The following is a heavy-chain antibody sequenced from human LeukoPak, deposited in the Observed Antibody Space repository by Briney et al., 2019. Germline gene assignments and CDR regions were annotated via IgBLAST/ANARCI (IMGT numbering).Heavy chain of an antibody. CDR3: AKDRQQLVLFPLDY. V-gene: IGHV3-9*01. Sequence: GRSLRLSCAASGFTFDDYAMHWVRHAPGKGLEWVSGISWNSGSIGYADSVKGRFTISRDNAKNSLYLQMNSLRAEDTALYYCAKDRQQLVLFPLDYWGQGTLVTVSS. CDR2: ISWNSGSI. D-gene: IGHD6-13*01. J-gene: IGHJ4*02. CDR1: GFTFDDYA.